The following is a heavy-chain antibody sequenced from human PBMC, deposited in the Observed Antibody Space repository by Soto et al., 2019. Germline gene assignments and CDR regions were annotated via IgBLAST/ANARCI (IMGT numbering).Heavy chain of an antibody. D-gene: IGHD1-26*01. CDR3: ARPRGVSGSYPAY. J-gene: IGHJ4*02. CDR2: ISSSSSYI. CDR1: GFTFSSYS. V-gene: IGHV3-21*01. Sequence: EVQLVESGGGLVKPGGSLRLSCAASGFTFSSYSMNWVRQAPGKGLEWVSSISSSSSYIYYADSVKGRFTISRDNAKNSLYLQMNSLRDEDTAVYYCARPRGVSGSYPAYWGQGTLVTVSS.